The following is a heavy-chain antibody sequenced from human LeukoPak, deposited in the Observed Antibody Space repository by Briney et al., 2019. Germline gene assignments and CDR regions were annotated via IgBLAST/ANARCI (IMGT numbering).Heavy chain of an antibody. Sequence: GASVKVSCKASGGTFSSYAISWVRQAPGQGLEWMGGIIPIFGTANYAQKFQGRVTITADESTSTAYMELSSLRSEDTAVYYCARGAITIFGVVSQYYYYGMDVWGQGTTVTVSS. D-gene: IGHD3-3*01. CDR3: ARGAITIFGVVSQYYYYGMDV. V-gene: IGHV1-69*13. CDR1: GGTFSSYA. CDR2: IIPIFGTA. J-gene: IGHJ6*02.